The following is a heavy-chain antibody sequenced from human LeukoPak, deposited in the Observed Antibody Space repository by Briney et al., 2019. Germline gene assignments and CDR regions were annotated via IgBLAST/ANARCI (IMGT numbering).Heavy chain of an antibody. CDR1: GFTFSSYN. CDR2: LSGGSDYI. V-gene: IGHV3-21*01. J-gene: IGHJ2*01. Sequence: PGGSLRLSCAASGFTFSSYNMYWVRQAPGKGLEWVSSLSGGSDYIFYADPVKGRFTVSRDNARNALYLQMNSLRAEDTAVYYCAGGQGWHFDLWGLGTLITVSS. D-gene: IGHD2-15*01. CDR3: AGGQGWHFDL.